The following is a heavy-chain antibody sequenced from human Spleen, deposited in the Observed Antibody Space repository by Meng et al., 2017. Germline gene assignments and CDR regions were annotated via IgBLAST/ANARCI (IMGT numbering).Heavy chain of an antibody. V-gene: IGHV3-43*02. D-gene: IGHD6-19*01. Sequence: GESLKISCAASGFTFDDYAMHWVRQAPGKGLEWVSLITWDGDNTYYADSVRGRFTISRDNSKNSLYLQMNSLRAEDTALYYCAKAEYTSGYYFDSWGQGTLVTVSS. CDR1: GFTFDDYA. CDR3: AKAEYTSGYYFDS. CDR2: ITWDGDNT. J-gene: IGHJ4*02.